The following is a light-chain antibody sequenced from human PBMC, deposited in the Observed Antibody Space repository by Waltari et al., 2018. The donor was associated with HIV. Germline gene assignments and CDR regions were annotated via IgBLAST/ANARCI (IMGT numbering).Light chain of an antibody. CDR1: NIGTKN. J-gene: IGLJ3*02. CDR3: QVWDYNSDRWV. CDR2: DDS. Sequence: YVLTQPPSVSVAAGQTARITRGGNNIGTKNMHWYQQRPGQAPVLVVSDDSDRPSDIPERFSGSNSANTATLSISRVEAGDEADYYCQVWDYNSDRWVFGGGTKLTVL. V-gene: IGLV3-21*02.